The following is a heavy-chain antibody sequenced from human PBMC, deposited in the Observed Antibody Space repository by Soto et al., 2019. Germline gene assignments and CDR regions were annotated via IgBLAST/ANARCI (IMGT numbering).Heavy chain of an antibody. CDR3: AKWAAVYSTYYFDD. J-gene: IGHJ4*02. Sequence: GGSLRLSCAASGFTFSSYAMSGVRQAPGKGLEWVSAIRGSGGNTYYADSVKGRFTISRDNSKNTLHQQMNSLRAEDTAVYYCAKWAAVYSTYYFDDWGQGTLVTVSS. D-gene: IGHD2-15*01. V-gene: IGHV3-23*01. CDR2: IRGSGGNT. CDR1: GFTFSSYA.